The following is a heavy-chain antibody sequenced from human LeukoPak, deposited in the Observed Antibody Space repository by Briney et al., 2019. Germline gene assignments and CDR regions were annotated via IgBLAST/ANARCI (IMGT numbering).Heavy chain of an antibody. CDR2: IYYRDTT. J-gene: IGHJ6*02. Sequence: SETLSLTCTVSGGSISSYYWSWIRQPPGKGLEWIGYIYYRDTTNNNPSLKSRVIMSVDTSKNQFSLKLSSLTAADLTVYYCARHLTYGPGGMDVWGQGTTVTVSS. CDR3: ARHLTYGPGGMDV. V-gene: IGHV4-59*08. D-gene: IGHD3-10*01. CDR1: GGSISSYY.